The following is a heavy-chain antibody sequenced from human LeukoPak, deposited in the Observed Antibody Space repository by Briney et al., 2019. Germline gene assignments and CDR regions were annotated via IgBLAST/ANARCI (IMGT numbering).Heavy chain of an antibody. D-gene: IGHD2-21*02. Sequence: PGGSLRLSCAACGFLFSRYWMSWVRQAPGKGLEWVANIKEDGSEKYYVESMKGRFTISRDNVKNSLYLQINSLRAEDTAVYYCARVPDCDGHLDYWGQGTLVTVSS. CDR3: ARVPDCDGHLDY. J-gene: IGHJ4*02. CDR2: IKEDGSEK. CDR1: GFLFSRYW. V-gene: IGHV3-7*01.